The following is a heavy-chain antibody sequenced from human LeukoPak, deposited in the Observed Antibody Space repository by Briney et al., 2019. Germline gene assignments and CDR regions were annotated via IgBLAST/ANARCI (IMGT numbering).Heavy chain of an antibody. D-gene: IGHD4-17*01. J-gene: IGHJ4*02. CDR2: IKQDGSET. CDR1: GFTFSNYW. V-gene: IGHV3-7*03. Sequence: PGGSLRLSCEASGFTFSNYWMSWVRQAPGKGLEWVAHIKQDGSETYYVDSVKGQFTISRDNAKNSLYLQMSGLRAEDTAVYFCAREGPYGDYLNYWGQGTLVTVSS. CDR3: AREGPYGDYLNY.